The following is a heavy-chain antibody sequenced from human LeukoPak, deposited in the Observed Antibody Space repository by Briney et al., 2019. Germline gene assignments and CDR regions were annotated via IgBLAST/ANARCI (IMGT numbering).Heavy chain of an antibody. CDR2: ISGSGGST. D-gene: IGHD3-3*01. Sequence: GGSLRLSCAASGFTFSSYAMSWVRQAPGKGLEWVSAISGSGGSTYYADSVKGRFTISRDNSKNTLYLQMNSLRAEDTAVYYCAKGRFWSGYYSLGPDYWGQGTLVTVSS. CDR3: AKGRFWSGYYSLGPDY. CDR1: GFTFSSYA. V-gene: IGHV3-23*01. J-gene: IGHJ4*02.